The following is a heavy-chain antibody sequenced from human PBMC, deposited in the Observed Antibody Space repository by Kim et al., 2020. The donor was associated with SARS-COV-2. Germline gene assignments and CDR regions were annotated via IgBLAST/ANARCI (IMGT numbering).Heavy chain of an antibody. Sequence: GRFTISRDNSKNTLYLQMNSLRAEDTAVYYCARETGDSSSFIYYYYGMDVWGQGTTVTVSS. J-gene: IGHJ6*02. D-gene: IGHD6-6*01. V-gene: IGHV3-30*07. CDR3: ARETGDSSSFIYYYYGMDV.